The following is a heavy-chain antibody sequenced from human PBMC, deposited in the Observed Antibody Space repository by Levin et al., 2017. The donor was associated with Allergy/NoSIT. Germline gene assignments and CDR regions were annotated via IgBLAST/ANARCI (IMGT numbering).Heavy chain of an antibody. CDR1: GFSLSGYS. CDR3: ARDQGLA. V-gene: IGHV3-21*04. CDR2: ISGSGTYI. J-gene: IGHJ5*02. Sequence: PGGSLRLSCVASGFSLSGYSMNWVRQAPGKGLEWVSTISGSGTYINYIDSVKGRFAISRDDAKNPVYLQMNSLRDEDTAVYYCARDQGLAWGQGVLVTVSS.